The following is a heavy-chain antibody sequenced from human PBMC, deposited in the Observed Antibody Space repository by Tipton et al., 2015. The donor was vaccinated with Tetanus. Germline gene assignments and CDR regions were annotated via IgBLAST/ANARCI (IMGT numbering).Heavy chain of an antibody. D-gene: IGHD6-19*01. CDR2: VENGGTA. CDR1: GGSFSGSF. V-gene: IGHV4-34*10. CDR3: VRSSPIRVADKWGVDWFDP. Sequence: TLSLTCDVSGGSFSGSFWSWIRQPPGKGLEWIGAVENGGTAYYNPSLRSRVTISRDTSKNQVSLRLNSVTAADTAMYYCVRSSPIRVADKWGVDWFDPWGQGTLVTVSS. J-gene: IGHJ5*02.